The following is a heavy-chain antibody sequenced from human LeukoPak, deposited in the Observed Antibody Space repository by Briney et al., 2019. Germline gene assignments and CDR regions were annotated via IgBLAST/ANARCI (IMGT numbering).Heavy chain of an antibody. J-gene: IGHJ4*02. CDR1: GDSISSSPNY. V-gene: IGHV4-39*01. D-gene: IGHD3-3*01. CDR2: AYYSGST. CDR3: ARHQIFGVVTNPRAPFDY. Sequence: PSETLSLTCTVSGDSISSSPNYWGWIRQPPGKGHEWIGTAYYSGSTYYNPSLRSRVTISVDTSKNQFSLKLNSGTAADTAVYYCARHQIFGVVTNPRAPFDYRGQGTLVTVSS.